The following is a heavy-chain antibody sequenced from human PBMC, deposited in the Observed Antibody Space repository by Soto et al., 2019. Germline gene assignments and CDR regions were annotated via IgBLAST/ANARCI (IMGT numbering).Heavy chain of an antibody. D-gene: IGHD2-2*01. CDR3: VRHGLVVTPIYCNSTYCYDDFDH. J-gene: IGHJ4*02. CDR1: GGSISRNDYY. CDR2: VYYGGST. V-gene: IGHV4-39*01. Sequence: SETLSLTCTASGGSISRNDYYWGWIRQSPGKGLEWIGSVYYGGSTYYSSSLKSRVTMSVDTSKNQFSLKLSSLTAADTAMYFCVRHGLVVTPIYCNSTYCYDDFDHWGQGTLVTVSS.